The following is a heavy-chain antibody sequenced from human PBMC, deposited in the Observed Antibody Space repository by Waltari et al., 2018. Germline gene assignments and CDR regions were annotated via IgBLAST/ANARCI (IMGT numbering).Heavy chain of an antibody. D-gene: IGHD1-26*01. CDR2: ISSNGGST. CDR1: GFTFSSYA. Sequence: EVQLVESGGGLVQPGGSLRLSCAASGFTFSSYAMHWVRQAPGKGLEYVSAISSNGGSTYYANSVKGRFTISRDNSKNTLYLQMGSLRAEDMAMYYCARDRGENSGSYSHLYYYMDVWGKGTTVTVSS. CDR3: ARDRGENSGSYSHLYYYMDV. J-gene: IGHJ6*03. V-gene: IGHV3-64*01.